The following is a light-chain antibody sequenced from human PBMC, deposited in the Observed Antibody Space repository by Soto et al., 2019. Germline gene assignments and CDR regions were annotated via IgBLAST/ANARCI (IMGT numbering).Light chain of an antibody. J-gene: IGKJ5*01. CDR2: YAS. V-gene: IGKV3-15*01. CDR1: QSVSNN. Sequence: EIMMTQSPAPLSVSPGERATLSCRASQSVSNNLAWYQQKPGQAPRLLIYYASTRATGIPARFSGSGSGTEFTLTISSLQSEDFALYYCQQYNNWPPITFGQGTRLEIK. CDR3: QQYNNWPPIT.